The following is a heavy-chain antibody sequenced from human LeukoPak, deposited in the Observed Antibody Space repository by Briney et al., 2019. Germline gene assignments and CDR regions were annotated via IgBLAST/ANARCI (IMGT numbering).Heavy chain of an antibody. CDR2: ISYDGSNK. D-gene: IGHD2-2*01. V-gene: IGHV3-30*04. CDR3: ASLYCSSTSCREIDY. Sequence: GGSLRLSCAASGFTFSSYAINWVRQAPGKGLEWVAVISYDGSNKYYADSVKGRFTISRDNSKNTLYLQMNSLRAEDTAVYYCASLYCSSTSCREIDYWGQGTLVTVSS. CDR1: GFTFSSYA. J-gene: IGHJ4*02.